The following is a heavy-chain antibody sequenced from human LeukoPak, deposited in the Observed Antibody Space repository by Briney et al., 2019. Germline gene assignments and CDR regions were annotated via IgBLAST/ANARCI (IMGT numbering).Heavy chain of an antibody. J-gene: IGHJ4*02. CDR1: GGSISSSSYY. CDR3: ARHSRQWLLSVDY. Sequence: PSETLSLTCTVSGGSISSSSYYWGWIRQPPGKGLEWIGSIYYSGSTYYNPSLKSRVTISVDTSKNQFSLKLSSVTAADTAVYYCARHSRQWLLSVDYWGQGTLVTVSS. CDR2: IYYSGST. V-gene: IGHV4-39*01. D-gene: IGHD6-19*01.